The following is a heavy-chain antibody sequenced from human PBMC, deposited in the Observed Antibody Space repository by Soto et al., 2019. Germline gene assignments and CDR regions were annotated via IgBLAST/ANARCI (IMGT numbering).Heavy chain of an antibody. Sequence: ASLKVSCKASGYTFIRYGITWVRQAPGQGLEWMGWISAYNGNTNYAQKLQGRVTMTTDTSTSTAYMELRSLRSDDTAVYYCATFPWQWLDLDYWGQGTLVTVSS. CDR2: ISAYNGNT. CDR3: ATFPWQWLDLDY. D-gene: IGHD6-19*01. J-gene: IGHJ4*02. V-gene: IGHV1-18*01. CDR1: GYTFIRYG.